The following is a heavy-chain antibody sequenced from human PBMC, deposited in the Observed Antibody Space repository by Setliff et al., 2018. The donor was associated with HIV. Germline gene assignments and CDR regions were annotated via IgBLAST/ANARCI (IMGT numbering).Heavy chain of an antibody. J-gene: IGHJ4*02. V-gene: IGHV3-49*04. CDR2: IRGKRGKAYGGTT. Sequence: PGGSLRLSCTDSGFTFGDYAMTWVRQAPGKGLEWVGFIRGKRGKAYGGTTEYATSVKGRFTISRDDSKSIAYLEMNSLKTEDTAVYYCVGLRYYADGAWHGGDYWGQGSLVTVSS. CDR1: GFTFGDYA. CDR3: VGLRYYADGAWHGGDY. D-gene: IGHD2-8*01.